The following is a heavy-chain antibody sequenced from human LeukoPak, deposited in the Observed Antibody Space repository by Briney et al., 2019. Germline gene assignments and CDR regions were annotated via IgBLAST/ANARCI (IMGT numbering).Heavy chain of an antibody. CDR2: IIPMFGTA. D-gene: IGHD4-17*01. V-gene: IGHV1-69*06. CDR3: ERHGTVTNGDDTFDT. J-gene: IGHJ3*02. Sequence: ASVKVSCKASGGTFSSYAITWVRQAPGQGLQWMGGIIPMFGTANYAQRFQGRVTITADKSTSTTYMEVSSLTSEDTAIYYCERHGTVTNGDDTFDTWGQGTMVTVSS. CDR1: GGTFSSYA.